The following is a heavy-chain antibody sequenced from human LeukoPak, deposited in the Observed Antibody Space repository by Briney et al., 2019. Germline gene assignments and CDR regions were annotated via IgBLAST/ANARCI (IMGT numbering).Heavy chain of an antibody. J-gene: IGHJ4*02. CDR1: GVSITSSTYF. Sequence: SETLSLTCSVSGVSITSSTYFWSWIRQPAGKALEWIGEINHSGSTNYNPSLKSRVTISVDTSKNQFSLKLSSVTAADTAVYYCARRGVYYDSSGYHYYFDYWGQGTLVTVSS. CDR2: INHSGST. CDR3: ARRGVYYDSSGYHYYFDY. D-gene: IGHD3-22*01. V-gene: IGHV4-61*10.